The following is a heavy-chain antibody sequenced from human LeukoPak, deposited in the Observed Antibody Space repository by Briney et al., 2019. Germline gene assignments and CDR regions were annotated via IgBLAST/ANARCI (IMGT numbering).Heavy chain of an antibody. D-gene: IGHD1-1*01. CDR3: ARDIAGATLGGWFDP. CDR1: GYTFTSYD. CDR2: MKPNSDNT. Sequence: GASVKVSCKASGYTFTSYDINWVRQATGQGLEWMGWMKPNSDNTGYAQKFQGRVTMTRNTSITTAYMDLSSLTSEDTAVYYCARDIAGATLGGWFDPWGQGTLVTVSS. V-gene: IGHV1-8*01. J-gene: IGHJ5*02.